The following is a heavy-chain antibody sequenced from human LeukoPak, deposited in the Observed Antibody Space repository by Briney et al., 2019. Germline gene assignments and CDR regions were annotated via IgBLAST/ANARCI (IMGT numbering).Heavy chain of an antibody. J-gene: IGHJ4*02. CDR3: ARDSASYYGGFFGY. CDR2: TSGTGGRT. D-gene: IGHD1-26*01. CDR1: GFTFSGYA. V-gene: IGHV3-23*01. Sequence: GESLRLSCAASGFTFSGYAMTWVRQAPGKGLEWVSATSGTGGRTYYADSVKGRFTISRDNSKNTLYLQMNSLRADDTAVYYCARDSASYYGGFFGYWGQGTLVTVSS.